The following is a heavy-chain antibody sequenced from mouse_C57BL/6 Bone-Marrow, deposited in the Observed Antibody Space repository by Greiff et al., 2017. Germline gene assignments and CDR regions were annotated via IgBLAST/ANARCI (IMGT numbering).Heavy chain of an antibody. Sequence: DVKLVESGPGLVKPSQSLSLTCSVTGYSITSGYYWNWIRQFPGNKLEWMGYISYDGSNNYNPSLKNRISITRDTSKNQFFLKLNSVTTEDTATYYCAREDITYDYDGYFDVWGTGTTVTVSS. V-gene: IGHV3-6*01. CDR2: ISYDGSN. CDR3: AREDITYDYDGYFDV. D-gene: IGHD2-4*01. J-gene: IGHJ1*03. CDR1: GYSITSGYY.